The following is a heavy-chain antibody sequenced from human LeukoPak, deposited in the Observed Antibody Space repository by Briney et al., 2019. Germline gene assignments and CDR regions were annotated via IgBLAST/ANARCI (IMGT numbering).Heavy chain of an antibody. CDR2: ISSSSSYI. J-gene: IGHJ4*02. CDR1: GFTFSSYS. Sequence: GGSLRLSCAASGFTFSSYSMNWVRQAPGKGLEWVSSISSSSSYIYYADSVKGRFTIPRDNAKNSLYLQMNSLRAEDTTVYYCARGRIGGYCSSTSCYTGYYFDYWGQGTLVTVSS. CDR3: ARGRIGGYCSSTSCYTGYYFDY. V-gene: IGHV3-21*01. D-gene: IGHD2-2*02.